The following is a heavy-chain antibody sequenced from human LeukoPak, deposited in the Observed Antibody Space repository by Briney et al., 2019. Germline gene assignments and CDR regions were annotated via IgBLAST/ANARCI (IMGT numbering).Heavy chain of an antibody. D-gene: IGHD3-16*01. CDR2: IYYSGST. V-gene: IGHV4-59*04. J-gene: IGHJ4*02. CDR3: ARWAWGSGFDY. CDR1: GGSISSYY. Sequence: SETLSLTCTVSGGSISSYYWSWIRQPPGKGLEWIGYIYYSGSTYYNPSLKSRVTISVDTSKNQFSLKLSSVTAADTAVYYCARWAWGSGFDYWGQGTLVTVSS.